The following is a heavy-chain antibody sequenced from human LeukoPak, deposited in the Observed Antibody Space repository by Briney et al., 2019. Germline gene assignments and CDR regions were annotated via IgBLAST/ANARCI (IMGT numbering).Heavy chain of an antibody. J-gene: IGHJ6*03. Sequence: SETLSLTCTVSGGSINNYFWSWIRQPPGKGLECIAYIYYSDSTNYKPSPKSRVTVSVDTSKNQFSLKLSSVTAADTAVYYCARFPGGAEYRHYYYMDVWGTGTTVTVSS. CDR2: IYYSDST. CDR3: ARFPGGAEYRHYYYMDV. CDR1: GGSINNYF. V-gene: IGHV4-59*01. D-gene: IGHD1-14*01.